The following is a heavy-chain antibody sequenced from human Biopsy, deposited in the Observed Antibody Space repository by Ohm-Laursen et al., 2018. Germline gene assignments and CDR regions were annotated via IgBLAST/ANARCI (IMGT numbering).Heavy chain of an antibody. CDR3: ARDTRWSPYSMDV. D-gene: IGHD4-23*01. V-gene: IGHV3-11*01. CDR2: ISPSGRKT. Sequence: GSLRLSCTASGFTFSDYYMSWFRQAPGKGLEWISYISPSGRKTYHADSVSGRFTISRDNAKNSLYLQMHSLRAEDTAVYYCARDTRWSPYSMDVWGQGTTVTVSS. CDR1: GFTFSDYY. J-gene: IGHJ6*02.